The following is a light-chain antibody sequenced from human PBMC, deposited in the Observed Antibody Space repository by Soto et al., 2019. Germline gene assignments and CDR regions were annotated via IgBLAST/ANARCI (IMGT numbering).Light chain of an antibody. CDR2: HSH. CDR1: SSNIGNDY. V-gene: IGLV1-51*01. Sequence: QSVLTQPPSVSAAPGQKVTISCSGSSSNIGNDYVSWFQQFPGAAPKLLIYHSHKRHSGVPDRFSGSTSGTSATLGITGLQTGDEAVYYCGAWDSNLTAGVFGGGTKVTVL. J-gene: IGLJ3*02. CDR3: GAWDSNLTAGV.